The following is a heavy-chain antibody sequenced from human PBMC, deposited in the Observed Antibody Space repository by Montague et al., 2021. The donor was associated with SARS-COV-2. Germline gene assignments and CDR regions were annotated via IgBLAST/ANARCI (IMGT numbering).Heavy chain of an antibody. V-gene: IGHV4-31*03. Sequence: TLSLTCTVSGGSISSGGYYWSWIRQPPGKGLEWIGYIYYSGSTYYNPSLKSRVTISVDTSKNQFSLKLSSVTAADTAVYCCARAGITIFGVVTHYDYWGQGTLVTVSS. J-gene: IGHJ4*02. CDR2: IYYSGST. CDR3: ARAGITIFGVVTHYDY. D-gene: IGHD3-3*01. CDR1: GGSISSGGYY.